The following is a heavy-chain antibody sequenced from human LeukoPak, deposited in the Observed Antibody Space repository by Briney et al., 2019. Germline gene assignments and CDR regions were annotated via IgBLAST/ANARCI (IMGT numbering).Heavy chain of an antibody. CDR2: IYSGGST. V-gene: IGHV3-66*02. D-gene: IGHD2-21*02. J-gene: IGHJ4*02. CDR3: ARDRGDYYFDY. Sequence: GGSLRLSCAASGFTVSSNYMSWVRQAPGKGLEWVSVIYSGGSTYYADSVKGRFTISRDNSKNTLYLQMNSLRAEDTAVYYCARDRGDYYFDYWGQGTLVTVSS. CDR1: GFTVSSNY.